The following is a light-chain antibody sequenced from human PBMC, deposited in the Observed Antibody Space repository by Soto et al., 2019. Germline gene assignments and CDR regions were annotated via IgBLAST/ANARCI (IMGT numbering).Light chain of an antibody. J-gene: IGLJ2*01. Sequence: QSARTQPASGSGPPGQSITISCTGTNGDVGSYNFVSWYQQHPGKAPKLMIYEVTKRPSGVSNRFSGSKSVNTASLTISGLQAEDEADYYCCSYAGGDSAIFGGGTKLTVL. CDR1: NGDVGSYNF. V-gene: IGLV2-23*02. CDR2: EVT. CDR3: CSYAGGDSAI.